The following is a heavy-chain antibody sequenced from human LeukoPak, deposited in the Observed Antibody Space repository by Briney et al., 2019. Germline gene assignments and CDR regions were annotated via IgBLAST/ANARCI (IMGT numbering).Heavy chain of an antibody. CDR2: IRGSEDLP. D-gene: IGHD6-13*01. Sequence: GGSLRLSCAASGFTFSSYAMSWVPQAPGKGLEWISVIRGSEDLPYYADSVRGRFTISTDNSKNTLYLQTNSLRAENTAVYYCAKGRSSWTYGAFDIWGQGTMVTVSS. V-gene: IGHV3-23*01. CDR3: AKGRSSWTYGAFDI. J-gene: IGHJ3*02. CDR1: GFTFSSYA.